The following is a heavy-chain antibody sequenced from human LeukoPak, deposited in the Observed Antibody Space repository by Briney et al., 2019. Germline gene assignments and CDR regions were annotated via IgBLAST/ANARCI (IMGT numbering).Heavy chain of an antibody. CDR1: GFTFTNAW. D-gene: IGHD3-9*01. V-gene: IGHV3-15*01. CDR3: TITYYDILTGYFVNDY. Sequence: GGSLRLSCAASGFTFTNAWMSWVRHAPGKGREWVGRIKSKTDVGTTDYAAPVKGRFTMSRDHSKNTLYLQMNSLKTEDTAVRYCTITYYDILTGYFVNDYWGQGTLVTASS. CDR2: IKSKTDVGTT. J-gene: IGHJ4*02.